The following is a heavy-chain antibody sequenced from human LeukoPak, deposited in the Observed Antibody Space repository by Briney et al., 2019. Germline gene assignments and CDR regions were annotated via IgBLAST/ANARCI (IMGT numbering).Heavy chain of an antibody. V-gene: IGHV4-59*01. J-gene: IGHJ4*02. CDR3: ARVNTDDAWDYFDY. CDR2: FYYSGST. Sequence: PSETLSLTCTVSGGSNSNYYWSWIRQPPGKGLEWIGYFYYSGSTNYNPSLKSRVTISVDTSKNQFSLKLSSVTAADTAVYYCARVNTDDAWDYFDYWGQGTLVTVSS. CDR1: GGSNSNYY. D-gene: IGHD5-18*01.